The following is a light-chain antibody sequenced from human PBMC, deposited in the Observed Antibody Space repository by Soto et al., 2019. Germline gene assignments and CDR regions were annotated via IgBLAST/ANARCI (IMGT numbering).Light chain of an antibody. CDR2: DTS. V-gene: IGKV3-11*01. CDR1: QSVSSY. J-gene: IGKJ1*01. CDR3: QQRSNWLDGT. Sequence: EIVLTQSPATLSLSPGERATLSCRASQSVSSYLAWYQQKPGQAPRLLIYDTSNRATGIPARFSGSGSGTDFTLTISSLEPEDFAVYYCQQRSNWLDGTFGQGTKVEIK.